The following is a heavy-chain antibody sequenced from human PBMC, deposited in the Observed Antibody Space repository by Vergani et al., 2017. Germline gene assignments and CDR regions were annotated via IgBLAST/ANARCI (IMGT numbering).Heavy chain of an antibody. Sequence: QVQLQESGPGLVKPSETLSLTCTVSGGSISSYYWSWIRQPPGKGLEWIGYIYYSGSTNYNPSLKSRVTISVDTSKNQFSLKLSSVTAADTAVYYCARQVGSGWYEPAFDIWGQGTMVTVSS. V-gene: IGHV4-59*01. CDR3: ARQVGSGWYEPAFDI. CDR1: GGSISSYY. CDR2: IYYSGST. J-gene: IGHJ3*02. D-gene: IGHD6-19*01.